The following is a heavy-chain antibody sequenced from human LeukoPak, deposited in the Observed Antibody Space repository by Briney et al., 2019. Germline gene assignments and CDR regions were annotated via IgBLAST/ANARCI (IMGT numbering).Heavy chain of an antibody. CDR2: ITDRGGDT. J-gene: IGHJ4*02. D-gene: IGHD1-26*01. Sequence: GGSLRLSCAASGFTFSNYAMTWVRQAPGKGLEWVSSITDRGGDTYYADSVKGRFTISRDNSKNTLYLQMNSLRAEDTAVYYCAKGRRGNYDYWGQGTLVTVSS. CDR3: AKGRRGNYDY. CDR1: GFTFSNYA. V-gene: IGHV3-23*01.